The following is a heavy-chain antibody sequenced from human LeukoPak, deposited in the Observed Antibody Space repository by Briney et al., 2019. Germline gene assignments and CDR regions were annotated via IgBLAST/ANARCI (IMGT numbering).Heavy chain of an antibody. J-gene: IGHJ4*02. CDR1: GFTFSSYS. V-gene: IGHV3-21*01. D-gene: IGHD3-10*01. Sequence: GGSLRLSCAASGFTFSSYSMNWVRQAPGKGLEWVSSISSSSSYIYYADSVKGRFTISRDNAKSSLYLQMNSLRAEDTAVYYCARAGFWGSGSHDYWGQGTLVTVSS. CDR3: ARAGFWGSGSHDY. CDR2: ISSSSSYI.